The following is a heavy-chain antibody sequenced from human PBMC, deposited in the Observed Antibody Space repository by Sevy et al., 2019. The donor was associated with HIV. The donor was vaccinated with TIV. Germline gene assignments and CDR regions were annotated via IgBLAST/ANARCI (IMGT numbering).Heavy chain of an antibody. CDR3: VKEGGGEGGDH. J-gene: IGHJ4*02. CDR2: IQYDGSNK. Sequence: GGSLRLSCAASGFSFRSYGMHWVRQAPGKGVEWMSYIQYDGSNKDYADSVKGRFTISRDNSKNTLYLQMNRLRVEDTAVFYCVKEGGGEGGDHWGQGTLVTVSS. V-gene: IGHV3-30*02. CDR1: GFSFRSYG. D-gene: IGHD2-21*01.